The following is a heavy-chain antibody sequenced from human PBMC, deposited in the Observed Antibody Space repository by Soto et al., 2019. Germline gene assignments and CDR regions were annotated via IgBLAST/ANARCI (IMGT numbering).Heavy chain of an antibody. J-gene: IGHJ4*02. CDR2: IYPSGST. V-gene: IGHV4-4*07. Sequence: SETLSLACPVSGESISGHAWIWFRQPAGRGLEWIGHIYPSGSTSYNPSLRSRVTMSLDTSNNQIFLNLTSVTAADTAVFYCVRGRSYSVYDFWGPGTLVTVSS. CDR1: GESISGHA. CDR3: VRGRSYSVYDF. D-gene: IGHD5-12*01.